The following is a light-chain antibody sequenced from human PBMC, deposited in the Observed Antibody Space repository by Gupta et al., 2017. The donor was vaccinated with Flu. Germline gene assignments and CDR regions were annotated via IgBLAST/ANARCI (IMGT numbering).Light chain of an antibody. J-gene: IGLJ3*02. CDR2: GNS. CDR3: QSYDISLSGAV. Sequence: QSMLTQPPSVSGAPGQRLTISCTGTSSNFGAGYDVHWYQQLPGTAPKLLLYGNSKRASGVPDRFSGSKSGTSASRAITGLRAEDEAEDDCQSYDISLSGAVFGGGTKLTVL. V-gene: IGLV1-40*01. CDR1: SSNFGAGYD.